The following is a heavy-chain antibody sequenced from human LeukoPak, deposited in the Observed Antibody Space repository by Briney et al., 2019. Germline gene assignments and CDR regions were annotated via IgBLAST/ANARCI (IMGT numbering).Heavy chain of an antibody. CDR3: ARGRGSSGYYGD. V-gene: IGHV1-8*03. CDR1: GYTFTSYD. D-gene: IGHD3-22*01. Sequence: GASVKVSCKASGYTFTSYDINWVRQATGQGLEWMGWMNPNSGNTGYAQKFQGRVTITRNTSISTAYMELSSLRSEDTAVYYCARGRGSSGYYGDWGQGTLVTVSS. J-gene: IGHJ4*02. CDR2: MNPNSGNT.